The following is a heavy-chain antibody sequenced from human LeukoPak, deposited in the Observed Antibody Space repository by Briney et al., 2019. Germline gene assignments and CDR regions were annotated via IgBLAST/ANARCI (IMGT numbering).Heavy chain of an antibody. CDR2: IYYSGST. CDR1: GGSISSYY. V-gene: IGHV4-59*01. CDR3: ARATLATINN. D-gene: IGHD5-12*01. J-gene: IGHJ4*02. Sequence: SETLSLTCTVSGGSISSYYWSWIRQPPGKGLEWVGYIYYSGSTNYNPSLKSRVTISVDTSKNQSSLKLSSVTAADTAVYYCARATLATINNWGQGTLVTVSS.